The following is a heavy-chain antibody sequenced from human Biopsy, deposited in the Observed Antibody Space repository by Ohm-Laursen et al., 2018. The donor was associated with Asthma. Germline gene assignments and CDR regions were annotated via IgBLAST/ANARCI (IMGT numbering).Heavy chain of an antibody. J-gene: IGHJ4*02. D-gene: IGHD3-22*01. CDR1: GFTFSNYA. CDR3: AKARIHHFYDSSGYYQHD. V-gene: IGHV3-23*01. CDR2: MSGSATST. Sequence: SLRLSCSASGFTFSNYALSWVRQTPGKGLEWVSSMSGSATSTYYADSVKGRFTISRDNPRSTLYLQMNSLRAEDTAVYYCAKARIHHFYDSSGYYQHDWGQGTLVTVSS.